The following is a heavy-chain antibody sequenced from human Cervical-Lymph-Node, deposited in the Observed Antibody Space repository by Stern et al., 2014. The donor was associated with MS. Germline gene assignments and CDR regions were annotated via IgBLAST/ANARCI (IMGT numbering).Heavy chain of an antibody. V-gene: IGHV1-69*06. D-gene: IGHD1-26*01. J-gene: IGHJ4*02. CDR2: ITPVFGTT. CDR3: ARGGGLVGYFDY. CDR1: GDTFSSYA. Sequence: QVQLGQSGAEVKKPGSSVKVSCKGSGDTFSSYAINWVRQVPGKGLEWMGGITPVFGTTNYAQKFQGRVTITADKSTNTAYMELMTLRSEDTAVYYCARGGGLVGYFDYWGQGTLVSVSS.